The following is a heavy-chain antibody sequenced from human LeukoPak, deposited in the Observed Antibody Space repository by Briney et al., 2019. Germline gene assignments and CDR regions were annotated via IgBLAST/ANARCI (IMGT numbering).Heavy chain of an antibody. CDR2: ISKDGSSK. CDR1: GFTFSTYA. J-gene: IGHJ4*02. D-gene: IGHD3-22*01. CDR3: AREGINYYYSSGYYY. V-gene: IGHV3-30*07. Sequence: GRSLRLSCAASGFTFSTYAMHWVRQPPGKGLEWVALISKDGSSKSYADSVKGRFTISRDNSQSTVYLQINSLRVEDTAVYYCAREGINYYYSSGYYYWGQGTLVTVSS.